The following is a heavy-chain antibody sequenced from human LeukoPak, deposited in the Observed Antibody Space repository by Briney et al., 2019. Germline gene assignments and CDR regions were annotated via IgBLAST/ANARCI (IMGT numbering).Heavy chain of an antibody. V-gene: IGHV1-2*02. D-gene: IGHD3-22*01. CDR3: ARDLYYYDSSGY. Sequence: ASVKVSCKASGYTFTGYYMHWVRQAPGQGLEWMGWINPNSGGTNYAQKFQGRVTMTRDTSISTAYMELSRLRSDVTAVYYCARDLYYYDSSGYWGQGTLVTVSS. CDR1: GYTFTGYY. J-gene: IGHJ4*02. CDR2: INPNSGGT.